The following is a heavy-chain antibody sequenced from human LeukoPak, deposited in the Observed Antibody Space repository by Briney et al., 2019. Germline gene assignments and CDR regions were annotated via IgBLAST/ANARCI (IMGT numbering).Heavy chain of an antibody. Sequence: PGGSLRLSCVASGFPFTFYVMSWVRQAPGQGLEWLSDISANSARIYYADSVRGRFTISRDNSNNAVYLQMTSLRPDDTAEYFCAKVLWGSRHFDIWGRGTLVTVSS. CDR3: AKVLWGSRHFDI. V-gene: IGHV3-23*01. D-gene: IGHD3-16*01. CDR2: ISANSARI. CDR1: GFPFTFYV. J-gene: IGHJ2*01.